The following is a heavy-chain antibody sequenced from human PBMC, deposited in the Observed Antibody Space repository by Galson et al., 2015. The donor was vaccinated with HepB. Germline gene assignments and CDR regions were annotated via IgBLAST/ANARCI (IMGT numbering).Heavy chain of an antibody. J-gene: IGHJ6*02. CDR2: IKQDGSEK. V-gene: IGHV3-7*03. Sequence: SLRLSCAASGFTFTNYWMSWVRQAPGKGLEWVANIKQDGSEKYYVDSVKGRFSISRDNAKSSLYLQMNSLRAEDTAVYYCARNRGSGWYDSTHYYGMDVWGQGTTVTVSS. D-gene: IGHD6-19*01. CDR3: ARNRGSGWYDSTHYYGMDV. CDR1: GFTFTNYW.